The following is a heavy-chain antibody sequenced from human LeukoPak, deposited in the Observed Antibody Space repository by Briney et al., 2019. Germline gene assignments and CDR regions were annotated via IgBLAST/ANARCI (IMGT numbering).Heavy chain of an antibody. CDR1: GFTFSNCC. J-gene: IGHJ4*02. CDR3: VRDFRSADY. Sequence: GGSLRVTCTASGFTFSNCCMHWVRQTPGKGLIWVSRICPGGTITNYADSVKGRFTISRDDAKNMMFLQMNSLRADDTAVYYCVRDFRSADYWGQGILVTVSS. CDR2: ICPGGTIT. V-gene: IGHV3-74*01.